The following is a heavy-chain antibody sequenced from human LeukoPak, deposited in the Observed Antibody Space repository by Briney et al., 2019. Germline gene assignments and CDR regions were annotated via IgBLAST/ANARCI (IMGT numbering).Heavy chain of an antibody. CDR2: INPNSGGT. V-gene: IGHV1-2*02. D-gene: IGHD2/OR15-2a*01. CDR1: GYTFTCYY. Sequence: ASVKVSCKASGYTFTCYYMHWVRQAPGQGLEWMGWINPNSGGTKYVQKFQGRVTMTRDTSISTTYMELTRVISDDTAVYYCARGEDLYAPYFDYWGQGTLVTVSS. CDR3: ARGEDLYAPYFDY. J-gene: IGHJ4*02.